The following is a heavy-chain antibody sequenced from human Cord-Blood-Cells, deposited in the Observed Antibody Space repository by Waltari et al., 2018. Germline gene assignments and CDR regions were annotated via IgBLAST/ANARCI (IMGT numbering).Heavy chain of an antibody. V-gene: IGHV1-24*01. D-gene: IGHD3-10*01. CDR2: FDPEDGET. CDR3: ATGPRLLWFGELLFDY. J-gene: IGHJ4*02. CDR1: GYTLTELS. Sequence: QVQLVQSGAEVKKPGASVKVSCKVSGYTLTELSMHWVRQAPGKGLEWMGGFDPEDGETIYEQKFQGRVTMTEDTSTDTAYMELSSLRSEDTAVYYCATGPRLLWFGELLFDYWGQGTLVTVSS.